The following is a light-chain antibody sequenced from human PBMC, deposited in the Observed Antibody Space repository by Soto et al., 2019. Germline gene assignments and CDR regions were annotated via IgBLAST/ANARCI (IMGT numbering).Light chain of an antibody. CDR1: QSLLHKNGYNY. Sequence: EAASISCRSSQSLLHKNGYNYLDWYLQRPGQSPQLLIYLGSNRVSGVPDRFSGSGSGTDFTLRISRVEAEDVGVYYCMQAVESPWTFGQGTKVESK. CDR2: LGS. CDR3: MQAVESPWT. J-gene: IGKJ1*01. V-gene: IGKV2-28*01.